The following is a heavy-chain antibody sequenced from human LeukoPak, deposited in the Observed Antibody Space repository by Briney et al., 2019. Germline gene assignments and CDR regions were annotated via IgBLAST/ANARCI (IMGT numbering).Heavy chain of an antibody. CDR2: IWYDGSNK. CDR1: GFTFSSYG. V-gene: IGHV3-33*01. CDR3: ARAPASDYGGN. Sequence: GRSLRLSCAASGFTFSSYGMHGVRQAPGKGLEWVAVIWYDGSNKYYADSVKGRFTISRDNSKNMLYLQMNSLRAEDTAVYYCARAPASDYGGNWGQGTLVTASS. D-gene: IGHD4-23*01. J-gene: IGHJ4*02.